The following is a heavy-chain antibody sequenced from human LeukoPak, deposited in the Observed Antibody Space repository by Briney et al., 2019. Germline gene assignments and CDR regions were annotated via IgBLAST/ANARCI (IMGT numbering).Heavy chain of an antibody. Sequence: SETLSLTCAVSGYSISSGYYWGWIRQPPGKGLKWIGSIYHSGSTYYNPSLKSRVTVSVDTSKNQFSLKLSSVTAADTAVYYCARLTLRRDIVVVWWFDPWGQGTLVTVSS. J-gene: IGHJ5*02. CDR1: GYSISSGYY. D-gene: IGHD2-2*01. CDR3: ARLTLRRDIVVVWWFDP. CDR2: IYHSGST. V-gene: IGHV4-38-2*01.